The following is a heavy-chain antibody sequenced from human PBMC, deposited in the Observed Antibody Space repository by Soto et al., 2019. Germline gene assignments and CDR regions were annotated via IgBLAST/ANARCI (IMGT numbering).Heavy chain of an antibody. CDR1: GFTFSTND. Sequence: QVQLVQSGAEVKKPGASVKVSCKASGFTFSTNDINWVRQAPGQGLQWMGWMNANVDATDSPQEFKGRVTMTWNASISTAYMKLSNLKSDDTAVYYCAREVVDGSSLWLDPWGQGTLVTVSS. CDR2: MNANVDAT. D-gene: IGHD3-10*01. CDR3: AREVVDGSSLWLDP. V-gene: IGHV1-8*01. J-gene: IGHJ5*02.